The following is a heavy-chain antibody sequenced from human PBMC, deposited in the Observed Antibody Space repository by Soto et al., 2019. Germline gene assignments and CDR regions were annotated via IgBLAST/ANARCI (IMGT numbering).Heavy chain of an antibody. CDR1: GYKFTDYY. CDR2: INPNSGGT. CDR3: ARPSGYYPYYFDD. V-gene: IGHV1-2*04. J-gene: IGHJ4*02. Sequence: GASVKVSCKTSGYKFTDYYIHWVRQAPGQGLEWMGWINPNSGGTNYAQKFQDWVTMTRDTSINTAYMEVNRLRSDDTAVYYCARPSGYYPYYFDDWGQGTQVTVSS. D-gene: IGHD3-22*01.